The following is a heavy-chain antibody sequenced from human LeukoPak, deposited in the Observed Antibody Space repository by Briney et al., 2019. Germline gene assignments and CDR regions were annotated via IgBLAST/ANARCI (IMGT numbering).Heavy chain of an antibody. CDR2: ISAYDGNT. CDR3: ARDKVIASAGTPNWFDP. Sequence: ASVEVSCKASGYTFNHYGISWVRQAPGQGLEWLGWISAYDGNTNYLQKFQGRVTLTTDTATSTAYMELRSLRSDDTAVYYCARDKVIASAGTPNWFDPWGQGTLVTVSS. D-gene: IGHD6-13*01. V-gene: IGHV1-18*01. CDR1: GYTFNHYG. J-gene: IGHJ5*02.